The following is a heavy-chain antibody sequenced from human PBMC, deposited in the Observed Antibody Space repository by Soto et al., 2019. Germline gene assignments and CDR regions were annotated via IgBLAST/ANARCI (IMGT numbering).Heavy chain of an antibody. V-gene: IGHV1-69*13. CDR2: IIPIFGTA. CDR3: ARVHEYSSSPRRLRDYYYGMDV. Sequence: ASVKVSCKASGSTFSSYAISWVRQAPGQGLEWMGGIIPIFGTANYAQKFQGRVTITADESTSTAYMELSSLRSEDTAVYYCARVHEYSSSPRRLRDYYYGMDVWGQGTTVTVSS. D-gene: IGHD6-6*01. CDR1: GSTFSSYA. J-gene: IGHJ6*02.